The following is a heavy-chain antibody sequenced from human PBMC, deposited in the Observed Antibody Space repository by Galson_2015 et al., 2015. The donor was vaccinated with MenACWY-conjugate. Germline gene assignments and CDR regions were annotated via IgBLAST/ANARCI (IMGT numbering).Heavy chain of an antibody. CDR3: ARYRLDTSATTDF. CDR1: GFTFSNYA. V-gene: IGHV3-23*01. CDR2: ISGRTGST. J-gene: IGHJ4*02. D-gene: IGHD6-19*01. Sequence: SLRLSCAASGFTFSNYAMSWVRQAPGKGLEWVSGISGRTGSTYYADSVKGRLTISRDSPKNTLYLQMNSLRVEDTAVYYCARYRLDTSATTDFWGQGTLVTVSS.